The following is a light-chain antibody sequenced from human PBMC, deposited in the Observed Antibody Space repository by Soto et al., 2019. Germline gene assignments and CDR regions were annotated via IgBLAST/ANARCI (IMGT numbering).Light chain of an antibody. CDR3: QQRKSYPIT. CDR2: AAS. Sequence: DIQLTQSPSFLSASVGDRVTITCRASQDINTYLAWYQQKPGKAPKLLVFAASTLQNGVPSRFSGSGSGTEFTVTITSLQPEDFATYYCQQRKSYPITFGQGTRLEIK. J-gene: IGKJ5*01. V-gene: IGKV1-9*01. CDR1: QDINTY.